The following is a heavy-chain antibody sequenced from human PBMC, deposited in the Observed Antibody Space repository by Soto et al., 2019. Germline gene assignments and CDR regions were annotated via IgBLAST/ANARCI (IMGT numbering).Heavy chain of an antibody. V-gene: IGHV3-30*03. Sequence: QVQLVESGGGVVQPGRSLRLSCAASGFTFSSYRMHWVRQAPGKGLEWVAVISYDGSNKYYADSVKGRFTISRDNSKNTLYLQMNSLRAEDTAVYYCAREVITVLYYYYYGMYFWGQGTTDSVSS. J-gene: IGHJ6*02. D-gene: IGHD1-20*01. CDR2: ISYDGSNK. CDR1: GFTFSSYR. CDR3: AREVITVLYYYYYGMYF.